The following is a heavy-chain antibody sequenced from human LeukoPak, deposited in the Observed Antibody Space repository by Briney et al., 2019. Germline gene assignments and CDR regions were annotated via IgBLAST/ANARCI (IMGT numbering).Heavy chain of an antibody. D-gene: IGHD6-6*01. Sequence: SETLSLTCAVYGGSFSGYYWSWVRQPAGKGLEWIGEINHSGSTNYNPSLKSRVTISVDTSKNQFSLKLSSVTAADTAVYYCARDLRSIAAYPYWGQGTLVTVSS. CDR2: INHSGST. J-gene: IGHJ4*02. CDR1: GGSFSGYY. CDR3: ARDLRSIAAYPY. V-gene: IGHV4-34*01.